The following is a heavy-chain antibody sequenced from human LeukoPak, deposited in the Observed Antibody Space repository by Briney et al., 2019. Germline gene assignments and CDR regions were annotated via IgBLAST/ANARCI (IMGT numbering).Heavy chain of an antibody. CDR2: IKQDGSEK. V-gene: IGHV3-7*02. J-gene: IGHJ6*03. D-gene: IGHD6-13*01. Sequence: GGSLRLSCAASGFTFSSYWMSWVRQAPGKGLEWVANIKQDGSEKYYVDSVKGRFTISRDNAKNSLYLQMNSLRAEDTAVYYCARGRSWSIYYYYMDVWGKGTTVTVSS. CDR3: ARGRSWSIYYYYMDV. CDR1: GFTFSSYW.